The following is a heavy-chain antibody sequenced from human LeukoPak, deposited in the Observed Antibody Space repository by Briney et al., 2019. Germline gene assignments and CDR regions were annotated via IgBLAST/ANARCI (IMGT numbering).Heavy chain of an antibody. D-gene: IGHD3-3*01. CDR3: ARGRYPRYYDFWSGSDKDYYFDY. CDR2: INHSGST. V-gene: IGHV4-34*01. J-gene: IGHJ4*02. Sequence: SETLSLTCAVYGGSFSGYYWSWIRQPPGKGLEWIGEINHSGSTNYNPSLKGRVTLSVDPSKNQFSLKLSSVTAADTAVYYCARGRYPRYYDFWSGSDKDYYFDYWGQGTLVTVSS. CDR1: GGSFSGYY.